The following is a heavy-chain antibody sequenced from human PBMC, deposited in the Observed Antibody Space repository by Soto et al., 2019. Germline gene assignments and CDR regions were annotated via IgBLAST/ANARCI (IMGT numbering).Heavy chain of an antibody. CDR2: INPNSGGT. Sequence: GASAKVSCKASGYTFTGYYIHWVRQAPVQGLEWMGGINPNSGGTNYAQKFQGRVTMTRDTSISTAYMELSRLRSDDTAVYYCASGGTVGANRYWGQGTLVNVSS. J-gene: IGHJ4*02. D-gene: IGHD1-26*01. CDR3: ASGGTVGANRY. V-gene: IGHV1-2*02. CDR1: GYTFTGYY.